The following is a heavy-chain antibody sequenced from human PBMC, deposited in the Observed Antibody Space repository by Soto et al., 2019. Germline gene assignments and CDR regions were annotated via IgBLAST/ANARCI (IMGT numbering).Heavy chain of an antibody. CDR2: IIPIFGTA. Sequence: GASVKVSCKASGGTFSSYAISWVRQAPGQGLEWMGGIIPIFGTANYAQKFQGRVTITADESTSTAYMEPSSLRSEDTAVYYCAACRTSCSYYYYYGMDVWGQGTTVTVSS. J-gene: IGHJ6*02. CDR1: GGTFSSYA. V-gene: IGHV1-69*13. D-gene: IGHD2-2*01. CDR3: AACRTSCSYYYYYGMDV.